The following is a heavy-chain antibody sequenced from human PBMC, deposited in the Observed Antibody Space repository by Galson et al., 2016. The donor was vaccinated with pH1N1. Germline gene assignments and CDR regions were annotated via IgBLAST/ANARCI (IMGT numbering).Heavy chain of an antibody. CDR2: INPHTGDT. D-gene: IGHD5-12*01. CDR3: ASDIVATWDDWYFDV. Sequence: SVKVSCKASGYTFTDYSIHWVRQAPGQGLEWVGRINPHTGDTNYPQKFQDRVTVTSDTSTDTAYMDLTSLRSDDTAIYSCASDIVATWDDWYFDVWGPGTLVTVSS. CDR1: GYTFTDYS. J-gene: IGHJ2*01. V-gene: IGHV1-2*06.